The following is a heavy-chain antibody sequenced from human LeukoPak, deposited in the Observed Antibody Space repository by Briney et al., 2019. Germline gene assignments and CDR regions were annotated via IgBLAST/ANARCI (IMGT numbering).Heavy chain of an antibody. J-gene: IGHJ4*02. CDR1: GGSITSRDC. CDR2: ICLDGRI. D-gene: IGHD2-15*01. CDR3: ASQGGLRNDF. V-gene: IGHV4-4*02. Sequence: SETLSLTCGVSGGSITSRDCWSWVRQPPGKGLEWIGEICLDGRIHYTPSLKSRVSISIDRSKDQFSLNLISVAAADTAIYFCASQGGLRNDFWGQGTLVTVSS.